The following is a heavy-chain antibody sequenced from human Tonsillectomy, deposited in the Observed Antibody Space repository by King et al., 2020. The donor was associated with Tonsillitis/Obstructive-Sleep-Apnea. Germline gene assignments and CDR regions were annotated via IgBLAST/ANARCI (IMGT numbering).Heavy chain of an antibody. CDR2: FYYRGNT. V-gene: IGHV4-39*01. Sequence: LQLQESGPGLVKPSETLSLTCTVSGGSIGSSSYSWGWIRQPPGKGLEWIGSFYYRGNTYNNPSLKSRVTMSVDTAKTQFTLRLSSVTAADTAVYYCARHEIGASASTSTFDYWGQGTLVTVSS. CDR1: GGSIGSSSYS. J-gene: IGHJ4*02. CDR3: ARHEIGASASTSTFDY. D-gene: IGHD6-13*01.